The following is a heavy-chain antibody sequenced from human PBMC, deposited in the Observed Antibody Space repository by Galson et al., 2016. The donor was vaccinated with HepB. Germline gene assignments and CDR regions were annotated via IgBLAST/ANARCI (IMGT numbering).Heavy chain of an antibody. Sequence: SLRLSCAASGFTFSSYTMNWVRQAPGKGLECVSSISSSGSYIYYADSVKGRFTISRDNAKNSLYLQMNSLKTEDTAVYYCTTDDSSFGVVIDGWFDPWGQGTLVTVSS. V-gene: IGHV3-21*03. CDR1: GFTFSSYT. J-gene: IGHJ5*02. CDR3: TTDDSSFGVVIDGWFDP. D-gene: IGHD3-3*01. CDR2: ISSSGSYI.